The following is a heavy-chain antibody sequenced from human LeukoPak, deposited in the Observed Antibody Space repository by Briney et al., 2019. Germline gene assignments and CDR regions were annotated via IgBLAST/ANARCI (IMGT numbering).Heavy chain of an antibody. J-gene: IGHJ5*02. CDR3: ARASSSGYYSEDWFDP. CDR2: INSDGSST. CDR1: GFTFSSYW. Sequence: GGSLRLSCVGSGFTFSSYWLHCVRQDPGKGLVWVSRINSDGSSTSYADSVKGRFTISRDNAKNTLYLQMNSLRAEDTAVYYCARASSSGYYSEDWFDPWGQGTLVTVSS. V-gene: IGHV3-74*01. D-gene: IGHD3-22*01.